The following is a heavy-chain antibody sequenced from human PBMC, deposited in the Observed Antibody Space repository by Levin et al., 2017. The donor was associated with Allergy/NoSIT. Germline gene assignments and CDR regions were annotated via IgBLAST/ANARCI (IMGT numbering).Heavy chain of an antibody. CDR1: GFTFSNAW. V-gene: IGHV3-15*01. J-gene: IGHJ4*02. D-gene: IGHD3-3*01. CDR2: IKSKTDGGTT. CDR3: TTGFVRTQFWSGYYCFDF. Sequence: GGSLRLSCAASGFTFSNAWMSWVRQAPGKGLEWVGRIKSKTDGGTTDYAAPVKGRFAISRDDSKNTLYLQMNSLKTEDTAVYYCTTGFVRTQFWSGYYCFDFWGQGTLVTVSS.